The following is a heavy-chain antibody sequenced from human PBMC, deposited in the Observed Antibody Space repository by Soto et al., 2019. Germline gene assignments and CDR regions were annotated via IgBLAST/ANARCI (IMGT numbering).Heavy chain of an antibody. D-gene: IGHD6-19*01. CDR2: ISSGGTTT. CDR1: GFSFSTHA. CDR3: AREGGSIGGWFGRKFDY. J-gene: IGHJ4*02. V-gene: IGHV3-23*01. Sequence: HPXGSLILCCTASGFSFSTHAMSWVRQAPGKGLEWVSSISSGGTTTFYAASVEGRFTISRDKSKNTLYLQMNSLRADDTAVYYCAREGGSIGGWFGRKFDYWGQGKQVTVSS.